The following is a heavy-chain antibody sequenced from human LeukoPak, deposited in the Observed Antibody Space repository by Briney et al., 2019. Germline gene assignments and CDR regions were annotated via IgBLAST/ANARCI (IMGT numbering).Heavy chain of an antibody. V-gene: IGHV1-8*03. Sequence: ASVKVSCKASGYTFTSYDINWVRQATGQGLEWMGWMNPNSGNTGYAQKFQGRATITRNTSISTAYMELSSLRSEDTAVYYCARAPRAAIRPYYFDYWGQGTLVTVSS. D-gene: IGHD2-2*02. J-gene: IGHJ4*02. CDR1: GYTFTSYD. CDR2: MNPNSGNT. CDR3: ARAPRAAIRPYYFDY.